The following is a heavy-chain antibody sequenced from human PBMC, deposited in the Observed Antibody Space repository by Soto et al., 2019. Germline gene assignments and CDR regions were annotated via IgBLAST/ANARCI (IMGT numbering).Heavy chain of an antibody. CDR3: AHTYSSVWYIGPFDY. J-gene: IGHJ4*02. V-gene: IGHV2-5*02. CDR2: IYWDDDK. CDR1: GFSLSTSGVG. D-gene: IGHD6-19*01. Sequence: QITLKESGPTLVKPTQTLTLTCTFSGFSLSTSGVGVGWIRQPPGKALEWLALIYWDDDKRYSPSLKSRLTTPPXXSXHQVVLTMTNTDPVNTASYSSAHTYSSVWYIGPFDYWGEGTPVTVSS.